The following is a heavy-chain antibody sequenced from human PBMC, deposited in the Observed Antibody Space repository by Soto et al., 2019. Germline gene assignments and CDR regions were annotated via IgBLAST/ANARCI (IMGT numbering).Heavy chain of an antibody. CDR2: VNQSGTS. Sequence: SETLSLTCGVFDDSTRSRYWWTWLRRPPGRGLEWIGEVNQSGTSNYNPSLKSRVTISIDNSKNHFSLTMTSVTAADTAVYYCARTLRLNYYENGAFYSYWYFDLWGRGTLVTVSS. V-gene: IGHV4-4*02. D-gene: IGHD3-22*01. J-gene: IGHJ2*01. CDR3: ARTLRLNYYENGAFYSYWYFDL. CDR1: DDSTRSRYW.